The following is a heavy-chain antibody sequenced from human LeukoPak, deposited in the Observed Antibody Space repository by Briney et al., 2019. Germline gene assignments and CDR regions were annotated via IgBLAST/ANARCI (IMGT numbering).Heavy chain of an antibody. V-gene: IGHV3-64*01. CDR1: GFTFSSYA. D-gene: IGHD6-13*01. CDR2: ISSNGGST. J-gene: IGHJ4*02. Sequence: GGSLRLSCAASGFTFSSYAMHWVRQAPGKGLEYVSAISSNGGSTYYANSVKGRFTISRDNSKNTLYLQMGSLRAEDMAVYYCAREVGSWYGGAFYYFDYWGQGTLVTVSS. CDR3: AREVGSWYGGAFYYFDY.